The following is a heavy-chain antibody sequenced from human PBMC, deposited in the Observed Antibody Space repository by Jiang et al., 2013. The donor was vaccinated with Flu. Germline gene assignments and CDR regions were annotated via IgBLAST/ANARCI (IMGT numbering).Heavy chain of an antibody. Sequence: AEVKKPGESLKIYCKGSGYIFSNYWIGWVRHMPGKGLEWMGIIFPDDSETRYSPSFQGQVTISADKSISTLYLQWNSLKASDTTMYYCARHVVPAALNYFDFWGPGTLVTVSS. CDR2: IFPDDSET. CDR1: GYIFSNYW. CDR3: ARHVVPAALNYFDF. V-gene: IGHV5-51*01. D-gene: IGHD2-2*01. J-gene: IGHJ4*02.